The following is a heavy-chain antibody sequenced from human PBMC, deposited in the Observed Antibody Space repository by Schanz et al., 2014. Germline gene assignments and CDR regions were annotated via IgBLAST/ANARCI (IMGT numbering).Heavy chain of an antibody. CDR1: GFIFSAYT. CDR2: ISGSGGST. CDR3: AKDHAGSDILTALGN. J-gene: IGHJ4*02. V-gene: IGHV3-23*04. Sequence: EVQLVESGGGLVKPGESLRLSCAASGFIFSAYTMNWVRQAPGKGLEWVSGISGSGGSTYDADSVKGRCTISRDNAKNTLYLQMNSLRADDTAVYYCAKDHAGSDILTALGNWGQGTLVTVSS. D-gene: IGHD3-9*01.